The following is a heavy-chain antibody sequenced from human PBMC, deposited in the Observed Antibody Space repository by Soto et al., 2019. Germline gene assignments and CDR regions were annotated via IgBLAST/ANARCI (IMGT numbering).Heavy chain of an antibody. D-gene: IGHD2-2*01. CDR1: GFTFSSYG. CDR3: AKDLVVVPAATYYYYYGMYV. V-gene: IGHV3-30*18. J-gene: IGHJ6*02. CDR2: ISYDGSNK. Sequence: PGGSLRLSCAASGFTFSSYGMHWVRQAPGKGLEWVAVISYDGSNKYYADSVKGRFTISRDNSKNTLYLQMNSLRAEDTAVYYCAKDLVVVPAATYYYYYGMYVWGQGTTVTVSS.